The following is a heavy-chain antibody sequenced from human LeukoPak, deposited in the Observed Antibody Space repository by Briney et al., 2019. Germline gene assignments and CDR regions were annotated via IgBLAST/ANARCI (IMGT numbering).Heavy chain of an antibody. Sequence: GGSLRLSCAASGFTFSGYWMNWVRQAPGKGLEWVAVIWYDGSNKYYADSVKGRFTISRDNSKNTLYLQMNSLRAEDTAVYYCARGGDFVFYYYYGMDVWGQGTTVTVSS. CDR3: ARGGDFVFYYYYGMDV. V-gene: IGHV3-33*08. CDR2: IWYDGSNK. D-gene: IGHD2-21*02. CDR1: GFTFSGYW. J-gene: IGHJ6*02.